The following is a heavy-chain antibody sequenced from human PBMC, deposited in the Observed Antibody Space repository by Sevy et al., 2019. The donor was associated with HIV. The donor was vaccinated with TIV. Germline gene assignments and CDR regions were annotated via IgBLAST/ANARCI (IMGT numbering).Heavy chain of an antibody. J-gene: IGHJ3*02. CDR3: ARVEWELSGHAFDI. V-gene: IGHV4-4*07. CDR2: IFTSGST. Sequence: SETLSLTCTVSGGSISNYYWSWIRQPAGKGLEWIGPIFTSGSTNYNPSLKSRVTMSIDTSKNQFFLRLSSVTAADTAVYYCARVEWELSGHAFDIWGQGTMVTVSS. CDR1: GGSISNYY. D-gene: IGHD3-16*02.